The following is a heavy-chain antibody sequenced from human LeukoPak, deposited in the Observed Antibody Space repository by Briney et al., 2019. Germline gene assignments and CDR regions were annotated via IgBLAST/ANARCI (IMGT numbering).Heavy chain of an antibody. V-gene: IGHV3-66*04. J-gene: IGHJ4*02. D-gene: IGHD6-19*01. CDR2: IYSGGST. CDR3: AKPHDSGWWMFDY. Sequence: GGSLRLSCAVSGFTVSSNYMSWVRQAPGTGLEWVSVIYSGGSTDYADSVKGRFTISRDNSKNTLYLQMNSLRAEDTAIYYCAKPHDSGWWMFDYWGQGTLVTVSS. CDR1: GFTVSSNY.